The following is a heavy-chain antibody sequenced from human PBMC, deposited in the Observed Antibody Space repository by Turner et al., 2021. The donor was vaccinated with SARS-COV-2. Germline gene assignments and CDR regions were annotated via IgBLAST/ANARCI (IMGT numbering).Heavy chain of an antibody. V-gene: IGHV3-33*01. CDR2: IWYDGSNK. J-gene: IGHJ3*02. D-gene: IGHD3-22*01. CDR1: GFTFSRYG. CDR3: ARDHYYDSSGYTLDAFDI. Sequence: QVQLVESGGGVVQPGRSLSLPCAASGFTFSRYGMHWVRQAPGKGLEWVAVIWYDGSNKYYADSVKGRFTISRDISKNTLYLQMNSLRAEDTAVYYCARDHYYDSSGYTLDAFDIWGQGTMVTISS.